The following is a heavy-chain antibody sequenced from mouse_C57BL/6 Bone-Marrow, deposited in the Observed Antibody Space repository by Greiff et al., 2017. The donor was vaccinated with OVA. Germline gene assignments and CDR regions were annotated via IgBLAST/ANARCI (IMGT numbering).Heavy chain of an antibody. CDR3: ARYVDYSKNYFDY. CDR1: GYTFTSYG. Sequence: VQLQQSGAELARPWASVKLSCKASGYTFTSYGISWVKQRTGQGLEWIGEIYPRSGNTYYNEKFKGKATLTADKSSSTAYMELRSLTSEDSAVYFCARYVDYSKNYFDYWGQGTTLTVSS. J-gene: IGHJ2*01. CDR2: IYPRSGNT. V-gene: IGHV1-81*01. D-gene: IGHD2-5*01.